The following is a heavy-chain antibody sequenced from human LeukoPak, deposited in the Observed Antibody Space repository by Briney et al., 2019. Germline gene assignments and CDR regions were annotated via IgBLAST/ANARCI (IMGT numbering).Heavy chain of an antibody. Sequence: ASVKVSCKASGGTFSSYAISWVRQAPGQGLEWMGGIIPIFGTANYAQKFQGRVTIAADESTSTAYMELSSLRSEDTAVYYCARAAWGSCYPEYYYYGMDVWGQGTTVTVSS. V-gene: IGHV1-69*01. CDR3: ARAAWGSCYPEYYYYGMDV. CDR1: GGTFSSYA. CDR2: IIPIFGTA. D-gene: IGHD2-15*01. J-gene: IGHJ6*02.